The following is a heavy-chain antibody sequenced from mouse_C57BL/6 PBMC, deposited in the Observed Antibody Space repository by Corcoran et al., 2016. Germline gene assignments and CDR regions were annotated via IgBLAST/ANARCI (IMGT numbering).Heavy chain of an antibody. V-gene: IGHV1-80*01. CDR2: IYPGDGDT. J-gene: IGHJ2*01. Sequence: QVQLQQSGAELVKPGASVKISCKASGYAFSSYWMNWVKQRPGKGVEWIGQIYPGDGDTNYNGKFKGKATLTADKSSSTAYMQLSSLTSEDSAVYFCARRYYYGSSYDFDYLGQGTTLTVSS. D-gene: IGHD1-1*01. CDR1: GYAFSSYW. CDR3: ARRYYYGSSYDFDY.